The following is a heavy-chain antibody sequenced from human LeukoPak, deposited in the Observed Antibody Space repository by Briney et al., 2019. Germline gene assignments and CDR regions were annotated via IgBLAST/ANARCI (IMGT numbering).Heavy chain of an antibody. Sequence: GGSLRLSCAASGFTFSDYHMSWIRQAPGKGLEWLSYIGGSNTIYSADSVKGRFTISRDNAKNSLYLQMNSLRAEDTAVYYCASSSYWGQGTLVTVSS. CDR2: IGGSNTI. CDR1: GFTFSDYH. J-gene: IGHJ4*02. V-gene: IGHV3-69-1*02. CDR3: ASSSY.